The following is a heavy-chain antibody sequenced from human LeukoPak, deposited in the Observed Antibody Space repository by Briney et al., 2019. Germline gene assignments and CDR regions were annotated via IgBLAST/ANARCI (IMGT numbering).Heavy chain of an antibody. J-gene: IGHJ4*02. Sequence: GGSLRLSCAASGFTFSIYSMNWVRQAPGKGREWVSSINSDSSLMYYAESVKGRFTISRDSARNSRYLQMNSLRAEDTALYFCIRDLFDDYSLDYWGQGALVTVSA. D-gene: IGHD4-11*01. CDR3: IRDLFDDYSLDY. CDR1: GFTFSIYS. V-gene: IGHV3-21*01. CDR2: INSDSSLM.